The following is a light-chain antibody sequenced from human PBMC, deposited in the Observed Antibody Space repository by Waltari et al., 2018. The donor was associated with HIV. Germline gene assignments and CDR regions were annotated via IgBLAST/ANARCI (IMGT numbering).Light chain of an antibody. CDR2: EVT. CDR3: SSYSSSSTWI. J-gene: IGLJ2*01. Sequence: QSALTHPASVSGSSGQSLTLSSTGTGSHCGAAAYVFWYQQHPGKAPKLMISEVTNRPSGVSNRFSGSKSGNTASLTISGLQAEDEADYYCSSYSSSSTWIFGGGTKLTVL. CDR1: GSHCGAAAY. V-gene: IGLV2-14*01.